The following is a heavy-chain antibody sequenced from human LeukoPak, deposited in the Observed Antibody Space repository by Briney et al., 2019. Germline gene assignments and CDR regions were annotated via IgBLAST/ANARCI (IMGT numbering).Heavy chain of an antibody. Sequence: ASVKVSCKASGHTFTSYAMHWVRQAPGQRLEWMGWINAGNGNTKYSQKFQGRVTITRDTSASTAYMELSNLRSEDTAVYYCARAYGDYFDYFDYWGQGTLVTVSS. D-gene: IGHD4-17*01. CDR3: ARAYGDYFDYFDY. CDR1: GHTFTSYA. V-gene: IGHV1-3*01. J-gene: IGHJ4*02. CDR2: INAGNGNT.